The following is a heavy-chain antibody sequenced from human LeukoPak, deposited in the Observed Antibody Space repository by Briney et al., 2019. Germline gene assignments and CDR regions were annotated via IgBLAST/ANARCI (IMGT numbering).Heavy chain of an antibody. D-gene: IGHD3-22*01. J-gene: IGHJ4*02. V-gene: IGHV4-59*01. CDR3: ARGNSYYDSSGAFDY. CDR1: GGSISTYY. CDR2: IYYSGST. Sequence: SETLSLTCPVSGGSISTYYGNWIRQAPGKGLEWIGYIYYSGSTNYNPSLKSRVTISVDTSRNQFSLKLSSVTAADTAVYYCARGNSYYDSSGAFDYWGQGTLVTVSS.